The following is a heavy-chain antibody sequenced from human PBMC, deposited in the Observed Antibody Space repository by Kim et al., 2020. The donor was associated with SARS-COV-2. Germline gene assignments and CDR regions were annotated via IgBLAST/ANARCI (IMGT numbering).Heavy chain of an antibody. CDR2: ISESGTKK. CDR3: ARESVTGTDAFDI. J-gene: IGHJ3*02. V-gene: IGHV3-48*03. Sequence: GGSLRLSCAPSGFTFSSYEINWVRQAPGKGLEWVSYISESGTKKYYADSVKGRFIISRDNAKNSLFLQMNSLRAEDTAVYYCARESVTGTDAFDIWGQGTVVTVSS. CDR1: GFTFSSYE. D-gene: IGHD6-19*01.